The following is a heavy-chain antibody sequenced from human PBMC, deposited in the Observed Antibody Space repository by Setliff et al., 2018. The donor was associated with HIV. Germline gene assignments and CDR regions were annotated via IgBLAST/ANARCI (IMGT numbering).Heavy chain of an antibody. CDR2: INPKNGGT. V-gene: IGHV1-2*06. CDR1: GYSFTDYY. CDR3: ARDSAQTKYSSGWYGY. Sequence: ASVKVSCKASGYSFTDYYIHWVRQAPGQGLEWMGRINPKNGGTNYVQRFRDRVTMTRDTSISTVYMELSSLRSDDTAVYYCARDSAQTKYSSGWYGYWGQGTLVTVSS. J-gene: IGHJ4*02. D-gene: IGHD6-19*01.